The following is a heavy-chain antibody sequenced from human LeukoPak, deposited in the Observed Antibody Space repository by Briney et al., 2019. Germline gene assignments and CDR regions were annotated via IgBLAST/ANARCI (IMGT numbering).Heavy chain of an antibody. CDR1: GFTFTSYW. V-gene: IGHV3-7*04. CDR2: INQDGSGK. Sequence: PGGSLRLSCVASGFTFTSYWMTWVRQAPGQGLECVAYINQDGSGKYYVDSVKGRFTISRDNARNSLYLQMNSLRVEDTALYYCARQTRSPDYWGQGTLVTASS. J-gene: IGHJ4*02. D-gene: IGHD6-13*01. CDR3: ARQTRSPDY.